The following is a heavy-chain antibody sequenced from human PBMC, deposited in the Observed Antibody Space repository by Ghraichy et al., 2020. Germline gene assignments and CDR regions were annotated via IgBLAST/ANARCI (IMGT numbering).Heavy chain of an antibody. CDR2: ISDSGST. Sequence: SETLSLTYTVSRGSVTSGSYYWSWIRQPPGKGLEWIGFISDSGSTNYNPSLKSRVIISVGTSGSQFSLTVTSVTAADTAVYYCARAPPGSGWFDPWGQGILVTVSS. V-gene: IGHV4-61*01. CDR1: RGSVTSGSYY. CDR3: ARAPPGSGWFDP. J-gene: IGHJ5*02. D-gene: IGHD3-10*01.